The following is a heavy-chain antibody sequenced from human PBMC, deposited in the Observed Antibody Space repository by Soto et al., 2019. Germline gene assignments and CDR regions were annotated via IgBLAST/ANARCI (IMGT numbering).Heavy chain of an antibody. CDR3: ARAGIAVAFWFDP. Sequence: ASVKVSCKASGYTFTSYAMHWVRQAPGQRLEWMGWINAGNGNTKYSQKFQGRVTITRDTSASTAYMELSSLRSDDTAVYYCARAGIAVAFWFDPWGQGTLVTVSS. CDR1: GYTFTSYA. D-gene: IGHD6-19*01. V-gene: IGHV1-3*01. CDR2: INAGNGNT. J-gene: IGHJ5*02.